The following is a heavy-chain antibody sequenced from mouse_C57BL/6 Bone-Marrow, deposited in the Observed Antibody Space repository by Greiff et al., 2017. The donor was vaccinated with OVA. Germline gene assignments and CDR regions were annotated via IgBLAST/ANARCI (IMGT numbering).Heavy chain of an antibody. D-gene: IGHD3-3*01. CDR1: GYSITSGYY. Sequence: EVKLMESGPGLVKPSQSLSLTCSVTGYSITSGYYWNWIRQFPGNKLEWMGYISYDGSNNSNPSLKNRISITRDTSKNQFFLKLNSVTTEDTATYYCARDRGDWYFDVWGTGTTVTVSS. CDR2: ISYDGSN. J-gene: IGHJ1*03. CDR3: ARDRGDWYFDV. V-gene: IGHV3-6*01.